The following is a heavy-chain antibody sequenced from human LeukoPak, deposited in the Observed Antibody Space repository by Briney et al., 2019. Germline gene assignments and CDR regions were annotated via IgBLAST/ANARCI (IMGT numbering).Heavy chain of an antibody. CDR1: GFTFSSYD. CDR3: AKDIRLRYFEGVLDY. V-gene: IGHV3-30*02. D-gene: IGHD3-9*01. CDR2: IRYDGSNK. J-gene: IGHJ4*02. Sequence: PGGSLRLSCAASGFTFSSYDMPWVRQAPGKGLEWVAFIRYDGSNKYYADSVKGRFTISRDNSKNTLYLQMNSLRAEDTDVYYCAKDIRLRYFEGVLDYWGQGTLVTVSS.